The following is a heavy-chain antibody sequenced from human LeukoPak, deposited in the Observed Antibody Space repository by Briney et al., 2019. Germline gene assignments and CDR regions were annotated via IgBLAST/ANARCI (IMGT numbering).Heavy chain of an antibody. CDR3: ARGLMRAYNWNY. Sequence: ASVKVSCKASGGTFSSYAISWVRQATGQGLEWMGWMNPNSGNTGYAQKFQGRVTMTRNTSISTAYMELSSLRSEDTAVYYCARGLMRAYNWNYWGQGTLVTVSS. CDR2: MNPNSGNT. J-gene: IGHJ4*02. V-gene: IGHV1-8*02. CDR1: GGTFSSYA. D-gene: IGHD1-20*01.